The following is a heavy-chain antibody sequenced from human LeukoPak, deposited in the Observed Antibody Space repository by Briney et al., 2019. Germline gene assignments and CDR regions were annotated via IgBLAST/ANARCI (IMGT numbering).Heavy chain of an antibody. D-gene: IGHD3-10*01. CDR1: GFTFSSYW. CDR3: ARGGRSISYYYGSGSPSEFDY. Sequence: GSLRLSCAASGFTFSSYWMHWVRQAPGKGLEWIGEINHSGSTNYNPSLKSRVTISVDTSKNQFSLKLSSVTAADTAVYYCARGGRSISYYYGSGSPSEFDYWGQGTLVTVSS. V-gene: IGHV4-34*01. J-gene: IGHJ4*02. CDR2: INHSGST.